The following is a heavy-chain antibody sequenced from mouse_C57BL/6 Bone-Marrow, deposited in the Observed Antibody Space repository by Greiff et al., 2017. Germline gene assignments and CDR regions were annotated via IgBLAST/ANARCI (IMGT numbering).Heavy chain of an antibody. CDR1: GYSFTDYN. Sequence: QLKESGPELVKPGASVKISCKASGYSFTDYNMNWVKQSNGKSLEWIGVINPNYGITSYNQKFKGKATLTVDQSSSTAYMQLNSLTSGDTAVYYCARWRELAYWGQGTLVTVSA. D-gene: IGHD4-1*01. CDR2: INPNYGIT. J-gene: IGHJ3*01. CDR3: ARWRELAY. V-gene: IGHV1-39*01.